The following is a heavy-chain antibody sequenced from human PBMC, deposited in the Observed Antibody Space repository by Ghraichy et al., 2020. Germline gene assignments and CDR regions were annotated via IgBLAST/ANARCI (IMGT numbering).Heavy chain of an antibody. V-gene: IGHV4-34*01. J-gene: IGHJ4*02. Sequence: SETLSLTCAVYGGSFSGYYWSWIRQPPGKGLEWIGEINHSGSTNYNPSLKSRVTISVDTSKNQFSLKLSSVTAADTAVYYCARYYDSSGYYKQLFDYWGQGTLVTVSS. CDR1: GGSFSGYY. CDR2: INHSGST. D-gene: IGHD3-22*01. CDR3: ARYYDSSGYYKQLFDY.